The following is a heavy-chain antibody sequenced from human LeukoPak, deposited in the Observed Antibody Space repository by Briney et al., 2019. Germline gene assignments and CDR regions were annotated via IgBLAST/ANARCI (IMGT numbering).Heavy chain of an antibody. J-gene: IGHJ4*02. CDR1: GFTFSSYE. V-gene: IGHV3-48*03. D-gene: IGHD3-10*01. Sequence: PGGSPRLSCAASGFTFSSYEMNWVRQAPGKGLEWVSYISSSGSTIYYADSVKGRFTISRDNAKNSLYLQMNSLRAEDTAVYYCARDDVAVGSGSYDYWGQGTLVTVSS. CDR2: ISSSGSTI. CDR3: ARDDVAVGSGSYDY.